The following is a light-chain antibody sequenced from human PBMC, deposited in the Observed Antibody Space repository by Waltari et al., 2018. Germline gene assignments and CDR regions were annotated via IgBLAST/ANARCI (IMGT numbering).Light chain of an antibody. J-gene: IGLJ3*02. CDR3: QTWTTGIQV. CDR2: LNSDGSQ. CDR1: SGHRTYA. Sequence: QLVLTQSPSASASLGASVKLTCTLSSGHRTYAIAWHQQQPEKGPRYLMRLNSDGSQKKGDGFPDRFSGSSSGADRHLIISSLQSEDEADYYCQTWTTGIQVFGGGTKLTVL. V-gene: IGLV4-69*01.